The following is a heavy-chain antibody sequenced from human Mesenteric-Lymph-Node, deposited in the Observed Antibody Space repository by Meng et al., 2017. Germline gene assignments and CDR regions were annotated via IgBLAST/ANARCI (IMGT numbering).Heavy chain of an antibody. Sequence: EVQLLQSGGDWVQPGGSLRLSCAVSGLTFRNYAMSWLRQAPGKGLEWVSGITSNGDSPYYIDSVKGRFTISRDNFKNTLYLQMNSLRAEDTAIYYCAKEWIEIGHPHFDHWGQGSLVTVSS. CDR1: GLTFRNYA. CDR2: ITSNGDSP. J-gene: IGHJ4*02. D-gene: IGHD5-12*01. V-gene: IGHV3-23*01. CDR3: AKEWIEIGHPHFDH.